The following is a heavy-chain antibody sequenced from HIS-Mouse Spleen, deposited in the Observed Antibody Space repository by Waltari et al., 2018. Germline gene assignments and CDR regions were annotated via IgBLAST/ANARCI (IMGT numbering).Heavy chain of an antibody. CDR3: AKDHGTGENYFDY. CDR1: GFTFSSSG. D-gene: IGHD7-27*01. Sequence: QVQLVESGGGVVQPGRSLRLSCAASGFTFSSSGMHWVLPAPGKGREWVAVIWYDGSNKYYADSVKGRFTISRDNSKNTLYLQMNSLRAEDTAVYYCAKDHGTGENYFDYWGQGTLVTVSS. CDR2: IWYDGSNK. V-gene: IGHV3-33*06. J-gene: IGHJ4*02.